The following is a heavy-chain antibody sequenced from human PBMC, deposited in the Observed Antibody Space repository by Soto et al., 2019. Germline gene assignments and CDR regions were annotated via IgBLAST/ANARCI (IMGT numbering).Heavy chain of an antibody. CDR1: GFNFSKSG. D-gene: IGHD5-18*01. V-gene: IGHV3-48*02. CDR3: ARDRTAMDVFDS. CDR2: TSSTSHPK. J-gene: IGHJ4*01. Sequence: GGSLRLSCEASGFNFSKSGMYWVRQAPGKGLEWISYTSSTSHPKYYADAVKGRFTISRDNAKNSLYLQMDSLRDDDTALYYCARDRTAMDVFDSWGQGTQVTVSS.